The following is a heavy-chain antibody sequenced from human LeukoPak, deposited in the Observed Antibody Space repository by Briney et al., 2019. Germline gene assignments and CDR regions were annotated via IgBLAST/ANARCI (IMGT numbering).Heavy chain of an antibody. D-gene: IGHD2-21*02. Sequence: GGSLRLSCAASGFTFSDYYMSWIRQAPGKGLEWVSYISDTNSYTNYADSVKGRFTISRDNAKNSLYLQMNSLRAEHTAVYYCARQYCGGDCGLDYWGQGTLSPSPQ. J-gene: IGHJ4*02. V-gene: IGHV3-11*03. CDR1: GFTFSDYY. CDR3: ARQYCGGDCGLDY. CDR2: ISDTNSYT.